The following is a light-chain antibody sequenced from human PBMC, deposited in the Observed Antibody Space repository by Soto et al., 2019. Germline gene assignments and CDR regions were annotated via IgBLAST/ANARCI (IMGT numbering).Light chain of an antibody. V-gene: IGKV1-9*01. Sequence: DIQLTQSPSFLSASEGDRVTITCRASQGISSYLAWYQQKPGKAPKLLIYAASTLQSGVPSRFSGSGSGTEFTLTISSLQPDDFATYYCQQLNSYPLTFGGGTKVDI. CDR1: QGISSY. J-gene: IGKJ4*01. CDR3: QQLNSYPLT. CDR2: AAS.